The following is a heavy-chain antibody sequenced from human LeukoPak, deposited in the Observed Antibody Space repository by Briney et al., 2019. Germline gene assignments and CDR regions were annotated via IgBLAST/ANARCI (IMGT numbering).Heavy chain of an antibody. D-gene: IGHD3-9*01. Sequence: GASVKVSCKASGGTFSSYAISWVRQAPGQGLEWMGGIIPIFGTANYAQKFQGRVTITADKSTSTAYMELSSLRSEDTAVYYCAREVNYDILTGYYAHFDYGGQGTLVTVSS. V-gene: IGHV1-69*06. CDR2: IIPIFGTA. CDR1: GGTFSSYA. J-gene: IGHJ4*02. CDR3: AREVNYDILTGYYAHFDY.